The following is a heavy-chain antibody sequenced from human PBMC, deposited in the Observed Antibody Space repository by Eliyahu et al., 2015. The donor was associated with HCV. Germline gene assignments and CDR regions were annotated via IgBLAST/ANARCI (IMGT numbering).Heavy chain of an antibody. J-gene: IGHJ4*02. V-gene: IGHV3-49*04. CDR3: TRVTYFDGSPPLWIFDY. CDR1: GFXFGDSX. CDR2: ILSKVYGETI. Sequence: EVQLVESGGALVQPGRSLRLSXSVSGFXFGDSXMAWVRQAPGTGLGXVSFILSKVYGETIHYGASVKGRFILSRDDSKGIAYLQMNGLKIEDTALYYCTRVTYFDGSPPLWIFDYWGQGAQVTVSS. D-gene: IGHD3-22*01.